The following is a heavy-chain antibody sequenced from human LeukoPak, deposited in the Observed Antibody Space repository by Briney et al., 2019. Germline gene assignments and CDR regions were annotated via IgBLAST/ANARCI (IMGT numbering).Heavy chain of an antibody. CDR1: GGSISSSGYY. Sequence: SETLSLTCTVSGGSISSSGYYWGWIRQPPGKGLEWIGSIYYSGSTYYNPSLKSRVTISVDTSKNQFSLKLSSVTAADTAVYYCARRRGYSYGYGGWFDPWGQGTLVTVSS. V-gene: IGHV4-39*01. J-gene: IGHJ5*02. CDR2: IYYSGST. D-gene: IGHD5-18*01. CDR3: ARRRGYSYGYGGWFDP.